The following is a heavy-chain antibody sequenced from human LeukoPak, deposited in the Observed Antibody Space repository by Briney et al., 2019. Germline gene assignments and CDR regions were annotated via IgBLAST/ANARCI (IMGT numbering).Heavy chain of an antibody. Sequence: DSVEVSCKASGYTFTSYGISWVRQAPGQGLEWMGWMNPNSGNTGYAQKFQGRVTMTRNTSISTAYMELSSLRSEDTAVYYCARHPRPRAFDIWGQGTMVTVSS. V-gene: IGHV1-8*02. D-gene: IGHD1-14*01. CDR2: MNPNSGNT. CDR3: ARHPRPRAFDI. J-gene: IGHJ3*02. CDR1: GYTFTSYG.